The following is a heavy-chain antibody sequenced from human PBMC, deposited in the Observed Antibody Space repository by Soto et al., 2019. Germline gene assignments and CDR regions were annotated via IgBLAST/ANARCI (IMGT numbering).Heavy chain of an antibody. CDR2: ISSSSTTI. Sequence: HPGGSLRLSCAASGFTFSTYGINWVRQAPGKGLEWVSYISSSSTTIYYADSVKGRFTISRDNAKNSLYLQMNSLRAEDTAVYYCASRFTPWGQGTLVTVSS. CDR1: GFTFSTYG. D-gene: IGHD3-3*01. V-gene: IGHV3-48*01. J-gene: IGHJ5*02. CDR3: ASRFTP.